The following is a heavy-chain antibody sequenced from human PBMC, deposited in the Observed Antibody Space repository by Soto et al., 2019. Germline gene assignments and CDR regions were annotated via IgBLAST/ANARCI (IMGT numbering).Heavy chain of an antibody. V-gene: IGHV3-43*01. Sequence: GGSLRLSCAASGFTFDDYTMHWVRQAPGKGLEWVSLISWDGGSTYYADSVKGRFTISRDNSKNSLYLQMNSLRTEDTALYYCAKVSSSLRLGELSFVMSGVSFDAFDIWGQGTMVTVSS. CDR1: GFTFDDYT. J-gene: IGHJ3*02. CDR2: ISWDGGST. D-gene: IGHD3-16*02. CDR3: AKVSSSLRLGELSFVMSGVSFDAFDI.